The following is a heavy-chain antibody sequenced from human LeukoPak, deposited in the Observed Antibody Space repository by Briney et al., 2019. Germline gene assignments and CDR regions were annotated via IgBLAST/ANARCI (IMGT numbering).Heavy chain of an antibody. CDR3: ARAKGTFGPDC. D-gene: IGHD3-16*01. Sequence: ASVKVSCKSSGYTFTSYDINWVRQATGQGLEWMGWMNPDSGRTGYAQRFQGRLTMAWNTSISTSYMELSSLKSEDTAVYYCARAKGTFGPDCWGQGTLVTVSS. CDR1: GYTFTSYD. V-gene: IGHV1-8*01. J-gene: IGHJ4*02. CDR2: MNPDSGRT.